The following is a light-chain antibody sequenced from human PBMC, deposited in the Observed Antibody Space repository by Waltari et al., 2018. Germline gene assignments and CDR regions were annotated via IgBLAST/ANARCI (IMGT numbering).Light chain of an antibody. Sequence: DIQMTQSPASLSASVGDRLTITCRASQNIYMHLNWYQQKPGHAPDLPIFAAAHLPGGVPSRFSGSGSGTDFTLTINSLQPEDIATYYCQQSYRTPYTFGLGTKLQI. CDR3: QQSYRTPYT. CDR1: QNIYMH. J-gene: IGKJ2*01. V-gene: IGKV1-39*01. CDR2: AAA.